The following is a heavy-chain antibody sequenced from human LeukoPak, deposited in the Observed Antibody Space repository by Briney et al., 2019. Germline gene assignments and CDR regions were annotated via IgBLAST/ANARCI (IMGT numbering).Heavy chain of an antibody. CDR2: IYYSGST. CDR3: ARDFLEWLSRKDAFDI. Sequence: PSQTLSLTCTVSGGSISSGDYYWSWIRQPPGKGLEWIGYIYYSGSTYYNPSLKSRVTISVDTSKNQFSLKLSSVTAADTAVYYCARDFLEWLSRKDAFDIWGQGTMVTVSS. CDR1: GGSISSGDYY. V-gene: IGHV4-30-4*08. D-gene: IGHD3-3*01. J-gene: IGHJ3*02.